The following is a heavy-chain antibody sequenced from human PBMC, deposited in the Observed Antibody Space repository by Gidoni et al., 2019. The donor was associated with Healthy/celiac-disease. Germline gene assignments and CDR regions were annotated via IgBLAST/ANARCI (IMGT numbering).Heavy chain of an antibody. CDR1: GGSISSYY. V-gene: IGHV4-59*08. Sequence: QVQLQESGPGLVKPSETLSLTCTVSGGSISSYYWSWIRQPPGKGLEWIGYIYYSGSTNYNPSLKSRVTISVDTSKNQFSLKLSAVTAADTAVYYCARQAPDDFWSGYYEYYFDYWGQGTLVTVSS. CDR3: ARQAPDDFWSGYYEYYFDY. CDR2: IYYSGST. J-gene: IGHJ4*02. D-gene: IGHD3-3*01.